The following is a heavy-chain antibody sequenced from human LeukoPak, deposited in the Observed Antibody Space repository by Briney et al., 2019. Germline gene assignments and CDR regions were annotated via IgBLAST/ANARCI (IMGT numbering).Heavy chain of an antibody. Sequence: VASVKVSCKASGGPFSSYAISWVRQAPGQGLEWMGGIIPIFGTANYAQKFQGRVTMTRNTSISTAYMELSSLRSEDTAVYYCARSGWEPQDYWGQGTLVTVSS. D-gene: IGHD1-26*01. CDR2: IIPIFGTA. CDR3: ARSGWEPQDY. J-gene: IGHJ4*02. V-gene: IGHV1-69*05. CDR1: GGPFSSYA.